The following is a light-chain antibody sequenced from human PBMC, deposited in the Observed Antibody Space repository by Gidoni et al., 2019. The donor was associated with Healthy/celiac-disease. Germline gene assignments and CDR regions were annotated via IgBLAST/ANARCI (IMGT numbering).Light chain of an antibody. CDR3: QVWDSSTVV. CDR2: RAS. CDR1: NIGSKH. V-gene: IGLV3-9*01. J-gene: IGLJ2*01. Sequence: SYELTQPPPVSVALGQTARITCGGNNIGSKHVHWYQQKPGQAPVLVLSRASNRPAGIPERFSGSNTGNTATLTISRAQAEDEADYYCQVWDSSTVVFGGGTKLTVL.